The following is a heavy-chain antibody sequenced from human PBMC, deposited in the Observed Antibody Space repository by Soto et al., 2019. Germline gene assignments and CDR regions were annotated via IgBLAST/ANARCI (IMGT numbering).Heavy chain of an antibody. J-gene: IGHJ4*02. Sequence: PGGSLRLSCAASGFSFSGYGMHWVRQAPGKGLEWVAVIWYDGSKKYHADSVKGRFTVSRDDSRSTLYLQMNSLRDEDTAVYYCARDLFGHEFVLDYWGQGSLVTVSS. CDR2: IWYDGSKK. CDR3: ARDLFGHEFVLDY. CDR1: GFSFSGYG. D-gene: IGHD2-8*01. V-gene: IGHV3-33*01.